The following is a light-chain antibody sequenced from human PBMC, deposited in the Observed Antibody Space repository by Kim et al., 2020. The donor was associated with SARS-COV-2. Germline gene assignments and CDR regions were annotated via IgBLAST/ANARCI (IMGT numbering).Light chain of an antibody. V-gene: IGLV3-1*01. CDR2: QDS. CDR1: KLGDKY. J-gene: IGLJ2*01. CDR3: QAWDSSTGV. Sequence: SYELTQPPSVSVSPGQTASITCSGDKLGDKYACWHQQKPGQSPVLVIYQDSKRPSGIPERFSSSNSGNTATLTISGTQAMDEADYYCQAWDSSTGVFGGGTKLTVL.